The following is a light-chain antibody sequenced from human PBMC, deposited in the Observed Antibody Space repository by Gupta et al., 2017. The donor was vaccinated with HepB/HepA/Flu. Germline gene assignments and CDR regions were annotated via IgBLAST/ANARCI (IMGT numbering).Light chain of an antibody. CDR2: AAS. Sequence: DIKMTQSPSSLSASVGDRVTITCRASQSISSYLNWYQQKPGKAPKLLIYAASSLKSGVPSRFSGSGSGTDFTLTSSSLQHEDFANYYCQQSYSTHLFGQGTKLEIK. CDR3: QQSYSTHL. CDR1: QSISSY. J-gene: IGKJ2*01. V-gene: IGKV1-39*01.